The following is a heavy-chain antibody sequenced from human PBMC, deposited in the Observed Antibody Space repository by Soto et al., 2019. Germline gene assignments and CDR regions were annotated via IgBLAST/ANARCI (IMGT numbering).Heavy chain of an antibody. CDR1: GGSISSGGYY. Sequence: SETLSLTCTVSGGSISSGGYYWSWIRQHPGKGLEWIGYIYYSGSTYYNPSLKSRVTISVDTSKNQFSLKLSSVTAADKAVYYCARDSSSGYSYGYGLDYWGQGTLVTVSS. D-gene: IGHD5-18*01. J-gene: IGHJ4*02. V-gene: IGHV4-31*03. CDR2: IYYSGST. CDR3: ARDSSSGYSYGYGLDY.